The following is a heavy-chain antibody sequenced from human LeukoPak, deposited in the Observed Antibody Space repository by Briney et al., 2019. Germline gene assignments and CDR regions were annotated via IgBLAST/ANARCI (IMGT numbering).Heavy chain of an antibody. CDR2: IYYSGST. CDR3: ARGGGGGSGSYYNWFDP. Sequence: SETLSPTCTVSGGSISSYYWSWIRQPPGKGLEWIGYIYYSGSTNYNPSLKSRVTISVDTSKDQFSLKLSSVTAADTAVYYCARGGGGGSGSYYNWFDPWGQGTLVTVSS. V-gene: IGHV4-59*01. CDR1: GGSISSYY. J-gene: IGHJ5*02. D-gene: IGHD3-10*01.